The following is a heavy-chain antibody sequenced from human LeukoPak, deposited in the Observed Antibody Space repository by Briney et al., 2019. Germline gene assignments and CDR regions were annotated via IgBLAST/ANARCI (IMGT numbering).Heavy chain of an antibody. Sequence: SVKVSCKASGGTFSSYAISWVRQAPGQGLEWMGGIIPIFGTANYAQKFQGRVTITADESTSTAYMELSSLRSEDTAVYYCASTPNPQIVVELYYFDYWGQGSLVTVSS. V-gene: IGHV1-69*13. J-gene: IGHJ4*02. CDR3: ASTPNPQIVVELYYFDY. CDR1: GGTFSSYA. D-gene: IGHD2-15*01. CDR2: IIPIFGTA.